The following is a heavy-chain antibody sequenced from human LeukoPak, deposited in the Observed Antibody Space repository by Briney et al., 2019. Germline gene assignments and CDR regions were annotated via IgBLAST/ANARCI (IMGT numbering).Heavy chain of an antibody. CDR1: GFTFSSYA. CDR2: ISGSGGST. D-gene: IGHD1-26*01. J-gene: IGHJ4*02. Sequence: GGSLRLSCAASGFTFSSYAMSWVRQAPGKGLEWVSAISGSGGSTYYADSVKGRFTISRDNSKNTLYLQMNSLRAEDTAVYYCAKEEGYSGSRPEYYFDYWGQGTLVTVSS. CDR3: AKEEGYSGSRPEYYFDY. V-gene: IGHV3-23*01.